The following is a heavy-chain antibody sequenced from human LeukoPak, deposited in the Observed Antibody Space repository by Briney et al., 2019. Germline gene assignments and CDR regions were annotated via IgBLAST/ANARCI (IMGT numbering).Heavy chain of an antibody. D-gene: IGHD6-19*01. Sequence: GGSLRLSCAASGFTFRNYAMSWVRQAPGKGLEWVSGFSGSGGRTYYADSVKGRFTISGDDSKDTLFLQMNSLRVEDTAVYYCARGHTSGWYTRLDSWGQGTLVTVSS. CDR1: GFTFRNYA. V-gene: IGHV3-23*01. CDR2: FSGSGGRT. J-gene: IGHJ4*02. CDR3: ARGHTSGWYTRLDS.